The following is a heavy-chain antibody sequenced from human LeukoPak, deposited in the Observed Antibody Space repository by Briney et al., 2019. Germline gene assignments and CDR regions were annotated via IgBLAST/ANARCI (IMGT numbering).Heavy chain of an antibody. CDR1: GGTFSSYA. D-gene: IGHD5-24*01. CDR3: ARGFVEIATISGWYFDL. V-gene: IGHV1-69*05. CDR2: IIPIFGTA. Sequence: SVKVSCKASGGTFSSYAISWVRQAPGQGLEWMGAIIPIFGTANYAQKFQGRVTITTDESTSTAYMELSSLRSEDTAVYYCARGFVEIATISGWYFDLWGRGTLVTVSS. J-gene: IGHJ2*01.